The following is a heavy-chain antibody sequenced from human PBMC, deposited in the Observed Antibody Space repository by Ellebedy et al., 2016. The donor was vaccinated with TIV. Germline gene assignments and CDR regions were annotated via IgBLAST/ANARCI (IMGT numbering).Heavy chain of an antibody. J-gene: IGHJ5*02. D-gene: IGHD4-17*01. V-gene: IGHV3-7*01. Sequence: GESLKISCVASGFSFRSYWMSWVRQAPGKGLEWVANIYQDGSNQYYVDSVKGRFTISRDNANNSLYLQLNSLRVEDTAVYYCARRGSYGDYAVQVNNWFDRWGQGTLVTV. CDR3: ARRGSYGDYAVQVNNWFDR. CDR2: IYQDGSNQ. CDR1: GFSFRSYW.